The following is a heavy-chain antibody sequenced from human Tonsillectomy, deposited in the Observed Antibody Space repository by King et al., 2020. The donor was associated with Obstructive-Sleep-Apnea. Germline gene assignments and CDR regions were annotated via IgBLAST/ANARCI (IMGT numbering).Heavy chain of an antibody. CDR1: GYTFTSYG. D-gene: IGHD6-13*01. J-gene: IGHJ4*02. CDR3: ARYAVAAAGSTDHFDY. Sequence: VQLVESGAEVKKPGASVKVSCKASGYTFTSYGISWVRQAPGQGLEWMGWINGYNGKTGYAQKLEDRATMPTETSTGKAYMELRSLRSDDTAVYYCARYAVAAAGSTDHFDYWGQGTLLTVSS. V-gene: IGHV1-18*04. CDR2: INGYNGKT.